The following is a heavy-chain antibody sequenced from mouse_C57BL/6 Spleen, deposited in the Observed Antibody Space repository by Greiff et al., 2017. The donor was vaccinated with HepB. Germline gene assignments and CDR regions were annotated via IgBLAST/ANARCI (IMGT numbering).Heavy chain of an antibody. CDR1: GYTFTDYN. V-gene: IGHV1-18*01. D-gene: IGHD1-1*01. J-gene: IGHJ1*03. CDR3: ARSVYGSSGWYFDV. CDR2: INPNNGGT. Sequence: EVQLQQSGPELVKPGASVKIPCKASGYTFTDYNMDWVKQSHGKSLEWIGDINPNNGGTIYNQKFKGKATLTVDKSSSTAYMELRSLTSEDTAVYYCARSVYGSSGWYFDVWGTGTTVTVSS.